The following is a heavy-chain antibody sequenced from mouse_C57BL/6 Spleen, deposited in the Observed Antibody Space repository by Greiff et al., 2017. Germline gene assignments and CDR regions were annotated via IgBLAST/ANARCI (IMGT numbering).Heavy chain of an antibody. V-gene: IGHV1-9*01. D-gene: IGHD1-1*01. CDR2: ILPGSGST. Sequence: QVQLKESGAELMKPGASVKLSCKATGYTFTGYWIEWVKQRPGHGLEWIGEILPGSGSTNYNEKFKGKATLTADTSSNTAYMQLSSLTTEDSDIYYCARRGRSPHYYAMDYWGQGTSVTVSS. CDR3: ARRGRSPHYYAMDY. CDR1: GYTFTGYW. J-gene: IGHJ4*01.